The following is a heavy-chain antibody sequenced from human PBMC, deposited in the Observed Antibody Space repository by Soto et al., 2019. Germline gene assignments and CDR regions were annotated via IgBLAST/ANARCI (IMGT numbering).Heavy chain of an antibody. J-gene: IGHJ4*02. V-gene: IGHV3-23*01. CDR1: GFTFSSYA. CDR2: ISASGAYT. D-gene: IGHD6-6*01. Sequence: EVHLLESGGGLVQPGGSLRLSCAASGFTFSSYAVSWARQTPGKGLEWVSTISASGAYTYYADSVKGRFTISRDNSKNTLYLQMRSLRAGDTATYYCAKEVIAARPYYFAYWGQGTLVTVSS. CDR3: AKEVIAARPYYFAY.